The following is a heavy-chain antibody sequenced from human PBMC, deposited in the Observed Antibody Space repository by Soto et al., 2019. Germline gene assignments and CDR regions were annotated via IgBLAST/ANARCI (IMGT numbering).Heavy chain of an antibody. CDR1: GGSFSGYY. CDR2: INHSGST. Sequence: SETLSLTCAVYGGSFSGYYWTWIRQPPGTGLEWIGEINHSGSTNYNPSLKSRDNISVDTSKNQNTLKLTSVTAADNAVYYCAREGTTVDSYYYYGMDVWGQGTTVT. CDR3: AREGTTVDSYYYYGMDV. V-gene: IGHV4-34*01. J-gene: IGHJ6*02. D-gene: IGHD1-1*01.